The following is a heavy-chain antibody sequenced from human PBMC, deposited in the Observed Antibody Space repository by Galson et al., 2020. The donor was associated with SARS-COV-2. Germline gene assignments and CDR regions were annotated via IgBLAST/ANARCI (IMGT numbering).Heavy chain of an antibody. J-gene: IGHJ2*01. V-gene: IGHV4-38-2*01. CDR1: GYSVSTTNY. CDR3: DRQGVNMIVLVTVPGWYFEL. D-gene: IGHD2-8*02. Sequence: SETLSLTCAVSGYSVSTTNYWGWVRQPPGKGLEWVGSIYPNGRTYYNPSLQSRATISVDTSKNQFSLRLDSVTAADTARYYCDRQGVNMIVLVTVPGWYFELGGGGTLVTVSS. CDR2: IYPNGRT.